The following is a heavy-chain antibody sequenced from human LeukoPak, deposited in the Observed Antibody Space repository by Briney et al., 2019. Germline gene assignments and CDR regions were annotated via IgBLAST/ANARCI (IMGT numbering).Heavy chain of an antibody. Sequence: GGSLRLSCAASGFTFSSYSMNWVRQAPGKGLEWVSFISSSGTYIYYADSMKGRFTISGDNAKNSLYLQMNSLRAEDTALYYCARNGGNSDFDYWGQGTLVTVSS. V-gene: IGHV3-21*01. D-gene: IGHD4-23*01. CDR1: GFTFSSYS. J-gene: IGHJ4*02. CDR2: ISSSGTYI. CDR3: ARNGGNSDFDY.